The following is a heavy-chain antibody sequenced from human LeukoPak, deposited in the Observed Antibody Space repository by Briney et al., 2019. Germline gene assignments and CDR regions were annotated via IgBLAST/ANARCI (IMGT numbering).Heavy chain of an antibody. J-gene: IGHJ4*02. D-gene: IGHD6-19*01. V-gene: IGHV3-23*01. CDR3: AKGRAGRSGWYVDY. Sequence: GGSLRLSCEVSGITFISYAMSWVRQAPGKGLEWVSGISVSGENTYYTDSVKGRFTISRDNSKNTLYLQMNSLRAEDTAVYYCAKGRAGRSGWYVDYWGQGTLVTVSS. CDR1: GITFISYA. CDR2: ISVSGENT.